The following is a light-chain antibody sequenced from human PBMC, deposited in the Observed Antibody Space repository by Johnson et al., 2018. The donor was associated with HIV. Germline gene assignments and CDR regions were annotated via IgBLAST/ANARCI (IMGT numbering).Light chain of an antibody. Sequence: QSVLTQPPSVSSAPGQKVTISCSGSSSNIANNYVSWYQQLPGTAPKLLIYENNKRPSGIPDRFSGSTSGTSAPLAITGLQTGDEADYYCGTWDSSLSAYVFGTGTKVTVL. CDR2: ENN. J-gene: IGLJ1*01. V-gene: IGLV1-51*02. CDR3: GTWDSSLSAYV. CDR1: SSNIANNY.